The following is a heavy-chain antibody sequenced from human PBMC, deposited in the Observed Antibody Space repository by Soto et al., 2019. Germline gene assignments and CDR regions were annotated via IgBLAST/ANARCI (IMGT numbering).Heavy chain of an antibody. CDR2: ISNDGSTK. D-gene: IGHD6-13*01. Sequence: QVQLVESGGGVVQPGRSLRLSCAASGFTFSSYAMHWVRQAPGKGLEWVAVISNDGSTKYYIDSVKGRFTCSRDNSKNTLYLQMNSLRAEDTAVYFCARDHPYGSTWMGGHYYGMDVWGQGTTVTVSS. V-gene: IGHV3-30*04. CDR3: ARDHPYGSTWMGGHYYGMDV. J-gene: IGHJ6*02. CDR1: GFTFSSYA.